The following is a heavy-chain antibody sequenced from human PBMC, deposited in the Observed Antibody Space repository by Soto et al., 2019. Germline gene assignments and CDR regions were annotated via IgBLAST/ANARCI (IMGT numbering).Heavy chain of an antibody. Sequence: GGSLRLSCAGSGFTFSAYNINWVRQAPGKGLEWVSSISTGSWHIYQPDSMKGRFTISRDDAKNSVYLQMNSLRAEDTAVYYCARSPGVGVRGAYWGQGTLVTVSS. CDR3: ARSPGVGVRGAY. D-gene: IGHD3-16*01. V-gene: IGHV3-21*01. CDR1: GFTFSAYN. CDR2: ISTGSWHI. J-gene: IGHJ4*02.